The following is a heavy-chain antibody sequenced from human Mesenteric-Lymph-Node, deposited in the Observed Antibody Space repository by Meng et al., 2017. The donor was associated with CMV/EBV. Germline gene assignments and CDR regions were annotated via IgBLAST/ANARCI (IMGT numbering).Heavy chain of an antibody. Sequence: VQLKESGPGLVKPSQTLSLTCTVSGGSISSGDYYWSWIRQPPGKGLEWIGYIYYSGSTYYNPSLKSRVTISVDTSKNQFSLKLSSVTAADTAVYYCAREGSGSWFGAATFDYWGQGTLVTVSS. CDR3: AREGSGSWFGAATFDY. CDR1: GGSISSGDYY. CDR2: IYYSGST. D-gene: IGHD3-10*01. V-gene: IGHV4-30-4*08. J-gene: IGHJ4*02.